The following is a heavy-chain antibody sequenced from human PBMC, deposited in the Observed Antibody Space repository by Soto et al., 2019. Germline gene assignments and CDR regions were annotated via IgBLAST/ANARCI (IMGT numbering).Heavy chain of an antibody. CDR2: IYYSGST. Sequence: LSETLSLTCTVSGGSISRYYWSWIRQPPGKGLEWIGYIYYSGSTNYNPSLKSRVTISVDTAKNQFSLKLSSVTAADTAVYYCARSFNYYDSSGSHDAFDIWGQGTMVT. CDR3: ARSFNYYDSSGSHDAFDI. J-gene: IGHJ3*02. V-gene: IGHV4-59*01. CDR1: GGSISRYY. D-gene: IGHD3-22*01.